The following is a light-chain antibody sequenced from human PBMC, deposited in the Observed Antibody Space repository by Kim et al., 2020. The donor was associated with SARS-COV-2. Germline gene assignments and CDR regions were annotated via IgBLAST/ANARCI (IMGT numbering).Light chain of an antibody. J-gene: IGKJ2*01. CDR1: QSVSSSY. CDR2: GAS. CDR3: QQYGISPQT. V-gene: IGKV3-20*01. Sequence: EIVLTQSPGTLSLSPGERATLSCRASQSVSSSYLAWYQQKPGQAPRLLIYGASSRATGIPDRFSGSGSGTDFTLTVSRLVPEDIAVYYCQQYGISPQTFCQGTKLVI.